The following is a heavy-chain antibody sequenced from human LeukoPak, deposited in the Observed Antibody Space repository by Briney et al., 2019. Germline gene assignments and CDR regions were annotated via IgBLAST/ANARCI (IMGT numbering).Heavy chain of an antibody. CDR2: IGTAGDT. J-gene: IGHJ6*02. Sequence: GGSLRLSCAASGFTFSSHDMHWVRQATGKGLEWVSAIGTAGDTYYPGSVKGRFTISRENAKNSLYLQMNSLRAGDTAVYYCARGVHYYYGMDVWGQGTTVTVSS. V-gene: IGHV3-13*01. CDR1: GFTFSSHD. CDR3: ARGVHYYYGMDV. D-gene: IGHD3-3*01.